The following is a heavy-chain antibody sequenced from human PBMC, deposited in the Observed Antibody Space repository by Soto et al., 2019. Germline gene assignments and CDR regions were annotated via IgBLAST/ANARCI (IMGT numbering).Heavy chain of an antibody. J-gene: IGHJ4*02. Sequence: GGSLRLSCAASGFIFSSYVMSWVRQAPGKGLEWVSAIIGSGDGTFYAGSVMGRFAISRDNNKKTLYLQMNSLRAEDMAVYYCAKDRAYSIVGTNTAALDYWGQGTLVTVSS. CDR3: AKDRAYSIVGTNTAALDY. CDR1: GFIFSSYV. CDR2: IIGSGDGT. V-gene: IGHV3-23*01. D-gene: IGHD1-26*01.